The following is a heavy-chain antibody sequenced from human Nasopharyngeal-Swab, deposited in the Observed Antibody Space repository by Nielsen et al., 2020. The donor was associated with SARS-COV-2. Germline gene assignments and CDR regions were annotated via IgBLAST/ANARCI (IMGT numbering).Heavy chain of an antibody. CDR3: ARDIYGDYVGY. CDR2: IIPIFFTA. D-gene: IGHD4-17*01. J-gene: IGHJ4*02. V-gene: IGHV1-69*01. Sequence: WVRQDPGQGLGWMGGIIPIFFTANYAQKFQGRVTITADESTSTAYMELSSLRSEDTAVYYCARDIYGDYVGYWGQGTLVTVSS.